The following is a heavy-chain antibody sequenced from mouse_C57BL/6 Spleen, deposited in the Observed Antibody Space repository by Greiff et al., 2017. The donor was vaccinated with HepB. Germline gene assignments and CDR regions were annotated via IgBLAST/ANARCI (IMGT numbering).Heavy chain of an antibody. V-gene: IGHV5-17*01. J-gene: IGHJ4*01. CDR2: ISSGSSTI. CDR3: ARPGAQGTGAMDY. CDR1: GFTFSDYG. D-gene: IGHD3-2*02. Sequence: EVKLMESGGGLVKPGGSLKLSCAASGFTFSDYGMHWVRQAPEKGLEWVAYISSGSSTIYYADTVKGRFTISRDNAKNTLFLQMTSLRSEDTAMYYCARPGAQGTGAMDYWGQGTSLTVSS.